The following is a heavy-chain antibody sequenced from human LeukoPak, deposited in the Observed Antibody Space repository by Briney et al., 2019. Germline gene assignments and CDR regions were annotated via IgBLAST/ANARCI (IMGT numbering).Heavy chain of an antibody. D-gene: IGHD3-22*01. CDR1: GYSFSNYW. V-gene: IGHV5-51*01. CDR3: ARPYNYYDRIDI. CDR2: IYPDDSDT. Sequence: GESLKISCKGSGYSFSNYWIGWVRQMPGKGLEWMGIIYPDDSDTRYSPSFQGQVIISADKSISTAYLQWSSLKASDAAMYYCARPYNYYDRIDIWGQGTMVTVSS. J-gene: IGHJ3*02.